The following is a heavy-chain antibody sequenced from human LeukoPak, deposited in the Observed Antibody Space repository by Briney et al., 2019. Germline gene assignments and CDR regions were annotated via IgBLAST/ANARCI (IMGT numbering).Heavy chain of an antibody. V-gene: IGHV1-69*04. Sequence: GASVKVSCKASGGTFSSYAISWVRQAPGQGLEWMGRITPILGIANYAQKFQGRVTITADKSTSTAYMELSSLRSEDTAVYYCARAWGSTAFDIWGQGTMVTVSS. CDR2: ITPILGIA. D-gene: IGHD7-27*01. CDR3: ARAWGSTAFDI. CDR1: GGTFSSYA. J-gene: IGHJ3*02.